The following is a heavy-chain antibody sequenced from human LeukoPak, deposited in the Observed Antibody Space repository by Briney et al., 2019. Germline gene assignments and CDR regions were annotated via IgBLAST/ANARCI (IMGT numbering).Heavy chain of an antibody. Sequence: ASVKVSCKASGYTFTNYDINWVRQATGQGLEWVGWMNPNSGNSGYAQKLQGRVTMTRDTSIRTAYMELSSLRSEDTAVYYCARDSWGATRLDYWGQGTLVTVSS. CDR1: GYTFTNYD. CDR2: MNPNSGNS. J-gene: IGHJ4*02. D-gene: IGHD1-26*01. CDR3: ARDSWGATRLDY. V-gene: IGHV1-8*01.